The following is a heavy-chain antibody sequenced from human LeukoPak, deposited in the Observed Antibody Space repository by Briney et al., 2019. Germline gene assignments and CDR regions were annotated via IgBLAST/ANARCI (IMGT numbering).Heavy chain of an antibody. CDR1: GFTFSSYA. Sequence: GGSLRLSCAASGFTFSSYAMSWVRQAPGKGLEWVSAISGSGGSTYYADSVKGRFTISRDNSKNTLYLQMNSLRAEDTAVYYCANPLTGDDAFDIWGQGTMVTVSS. CDR2: ISGSGGST. V-gene: IGHV3-23*01. J-gene: IGHJ3*02. D-gene: IGHD7-27*01. CDR3: ANPLTGDDAFDI.